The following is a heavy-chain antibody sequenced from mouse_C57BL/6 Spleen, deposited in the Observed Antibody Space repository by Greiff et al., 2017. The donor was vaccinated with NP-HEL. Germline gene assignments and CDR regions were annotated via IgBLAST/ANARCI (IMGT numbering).Heavy chain of an antibody. CDR1: GFTFSSYA. D-gene: IGHD1-1*01. J-gene: IGHJ1*03. CDR3: ARDRKLLRYFDV. V-gene: IGHV5-4*01. CDR2: ISDGGSYT. Sequence: EVLLVESGGGLVKPGGSLKLSCAASGFTFSSYAMSWVRQTPEKRLEWVATISDGGSYTYYPDNVKGRFTISRDNAKNNLYLQMSHLKSEDTAMYYCARDRKLLRYFDVGGTGTTVTVSS.